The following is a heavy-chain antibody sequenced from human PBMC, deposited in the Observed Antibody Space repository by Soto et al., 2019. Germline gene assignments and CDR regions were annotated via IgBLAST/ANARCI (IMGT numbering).Heavy chain of an antibody. Sequence: EVHLLESGGGLVQPGGSLRLSCTASGFTFTNYAMSWVRQAPGKGLEWVSGIGDRGTPTFYADSVKGRFAISRDNARNTLYLQLNSLRAEDTAVYFCAKQNIVSSIRYFEKWGQGTLVTVSS. CDR3: AKQNIVSSIRYFEK. J-gene: IGHJ4*02. CDR2: IGDRGTPT. V-gene: IGHV3-23*01. CDR1: GFTFTNYA. D-gene: IGHD5-12*01.